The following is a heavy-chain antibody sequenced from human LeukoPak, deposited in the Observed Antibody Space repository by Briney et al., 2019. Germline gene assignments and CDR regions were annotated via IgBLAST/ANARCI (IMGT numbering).Heavy chain of an antibody. Sequence: GGSLRLSCAASGFTFSSYEMNWVRQAPGKGLEWVSYISSSGSTIYYADSVKGRFTISRDNAKNSLYLQMNSLRAEDTAVYYCARDYHGSGSSPWYYYYYMDVWGKGTTVTISS. V-gene: IGHV3-48*03. CDR3: ARDYHGSGSSPWYYYYYMDV. D-gene: IGHD3-10*01. J-gene: IGHJ6*03. CDR1: GFTFSSYE. CDR2: ISSSGSTI.